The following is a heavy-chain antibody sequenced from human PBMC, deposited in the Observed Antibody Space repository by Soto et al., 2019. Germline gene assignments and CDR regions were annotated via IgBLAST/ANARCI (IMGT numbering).Heavy chain of an antibody. CDR1: GFTFSTYA. J-gene: IGHJ6*02. CDR2: ISGNGGRT. D-gene: IGHD3-3*01. CDR3: ARDQGITAFGVYSMYYYGMYV. V-gene: IGHV3-64D*06. Sequence: PGGSLRLSCSASGFTFSTYAMHWVRQAPGKGLEYDSGISGNGGRTNYADSVKGRLTISRDNSKNTLYLQMSSLRSDDTAVYYCARDQGITAFGVYSMYYYGMYVWGPGTTVTVSS.